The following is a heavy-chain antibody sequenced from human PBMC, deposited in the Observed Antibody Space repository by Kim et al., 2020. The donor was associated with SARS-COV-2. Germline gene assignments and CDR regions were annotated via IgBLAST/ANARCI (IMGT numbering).Heavy chain of an antibody. J-gene: IGHJ4*02. V-gene: IGHV3-21*01. CDR1: GFTFSSYS. CDR3: ARAPLGYCSSTSCRKPFDY. Sequence: GGSLRLSCAASGFTFSSYSMNWVRQAPGKGLEWVSSISSSSSYIYYADSVKGRFTISRDNAKNSLYLQMNSLRAEDTAVYYCARAPLGYCSSTSCRKPFDYWGQGTLVTVSS. CDR2: ISSSSSYI. D-gene: IGHD2-2*01.